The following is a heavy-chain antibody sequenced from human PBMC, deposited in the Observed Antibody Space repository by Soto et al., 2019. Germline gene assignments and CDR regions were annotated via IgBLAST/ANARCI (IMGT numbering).Heavy chain of an antibody. V-gene: IGHV4-59*08. J-gene: IGHJ4*02. CDR3: ASRIVGATPYFDY. Sequence: SETLSLTCTVSAGSISSYYWSWIRQPPGKGLEWTGYIYYSGSTNYNPSLKSRVTISVDTSKSQFSLKLSSVTAADTAVYYCASRIVGATPYFDYWGQGTLVTVSS. CDR2: IYYSGST. D-gene: IGHD1-26*01. CDR1: AGSISSYY.